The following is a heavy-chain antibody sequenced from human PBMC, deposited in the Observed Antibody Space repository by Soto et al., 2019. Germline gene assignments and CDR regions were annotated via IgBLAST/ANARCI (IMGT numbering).Heavy chain of an antibody. Sequence: GGSLRLSCAASGFTFSSYSMNWVRQAPGKGLEWVSYISSSSSTIYYADSVKGRFTISRDNAKNSLYLQMNSLRAEDTAVYYCARHPESIAQIGCFDPWGQGTLVTVSS. V-gene: IGHV3-48*01. CDR3: ARHPESIAQIGCFDP. CDR2: ISSSSSTI. J-gene: IGHJ5*02. CDR1: GFTFSSYS. D-gene: IGHD6-6*01.